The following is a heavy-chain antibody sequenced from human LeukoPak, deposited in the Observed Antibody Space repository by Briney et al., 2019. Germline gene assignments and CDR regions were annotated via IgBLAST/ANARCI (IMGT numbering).Heavy chain of an antibody. CDR3: ASSAPHDYDSSGYSLDY. CDR2: IIPIFGTA. CDR1: GGTFSSYA. V-gene: IGHV1-69*05. J-gene: IGHJ4*02. D-gene: IGHD3-22*01. Sequence: AASVKVSCKASGGTFSSYAISWVRQAPGQGLEWMRRIIPIFGTANYAQKFQGRVTITTDESTSTAYMELSSLRSEDTAVYYCASSAPHDYDSSGYSLDYWGQGTLVTVSS.